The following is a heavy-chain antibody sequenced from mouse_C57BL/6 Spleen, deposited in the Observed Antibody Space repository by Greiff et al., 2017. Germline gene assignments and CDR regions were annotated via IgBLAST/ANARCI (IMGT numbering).Heavy chain of an antibody. Sequence: QVQLQQSGPGLVAPSQSLSITCTVSGFSLTSYGVSWVRQPPGKGLEWLGVIWGDGSTHYHSALISRLSISKDNSKSQVFLKLNSLQTDDTATYYWAKEGGESAFAYWGQGTLVTVSA. CDR2: IWGDGST. CDR1: GFSLTSYG. J-gene: IGHJ3*01. V-gene: IGHV2-3*01. CDR3: AKEGGESAFAY.